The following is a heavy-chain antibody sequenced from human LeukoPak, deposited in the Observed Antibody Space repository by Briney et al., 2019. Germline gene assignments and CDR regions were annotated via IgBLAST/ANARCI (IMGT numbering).Heavy chain of an antibody. CDR3: ARGIAAAGTRFDP. Sequence: PGGSLRLSCAASGFTFSSYSMNWVRQAPGKGLEWVSSISSSSYIYYADSVKGRFTISRDNAKNSLYLQMNSLRAEDTAVYYCARGIAAAGTRFDPWGQGTLVTVSS. CDR2: ISSSSYI. V-gene: IGHV3-21*01. D-gene: IGHD6-13*01. CDR1: GFTFSSYS. J-gene: IGHJ5*02.